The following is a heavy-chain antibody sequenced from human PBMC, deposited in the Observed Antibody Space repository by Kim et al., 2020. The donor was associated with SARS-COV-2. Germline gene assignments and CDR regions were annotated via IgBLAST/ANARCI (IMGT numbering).Heavy chain of an antibody. J-gene: IGHJ4*02. V-gene: IGHV4-31*03. CDR2: IYYSGST. CDR3: AGEGVGQLWFDY. D-gene: IGHD5-18*01. CDR1: GGSISNGGYY. Sequence: SETLSLTCTVSGGSISNGGYYWSWIRQHPGKGLEWIGYIYYSGSTYYNPSLKSRVTISVDTSKNQISLKLSSVTAADTAVYYCAGEGVGQLWFDYWGQGTLVTVSS.